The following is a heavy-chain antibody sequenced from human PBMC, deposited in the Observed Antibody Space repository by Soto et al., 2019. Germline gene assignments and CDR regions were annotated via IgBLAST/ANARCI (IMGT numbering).Heavy chain of an antibody. J-gene: IGHJ4*02. D-gene: IGHD2-2*01. CDR1: GFTFSTSG. Sequence: GGSLRLSCAASGFTFSTSGMLWVRQPPGEGLEWVSAIGPNPANTKYTDSVKGRFTISRDNSKNTVFLQMSSLRAEDTALYYCATARHCSSDACPAAEWGQGTLVTVSS. CDR3: ATARHCSSDACPAAE. V-gene: IGHV3-23*01. CDR2: IGPNPANT.